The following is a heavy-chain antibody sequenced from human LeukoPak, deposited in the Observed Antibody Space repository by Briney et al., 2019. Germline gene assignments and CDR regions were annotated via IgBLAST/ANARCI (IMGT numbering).Heavy chain of an antibody. J-gene: IGHJ4*02. Sequence: PGGSLRLSCAASGFTFSDYYMSWIRQAPGKGLEWVSYISSGTTIYYADSMKGRFTISRDNSKNSLYLQMNSLRAEDTAVYYCARVYSSSYYAIDYWGQGTLVTVSS. D-gene: IGHD6-13*01. CDR2: ISSGTTI. CDR1: GFTFSDYY. CDR3: ARVYSSSYYAIDY. V-gene: IGHV3-11*01.